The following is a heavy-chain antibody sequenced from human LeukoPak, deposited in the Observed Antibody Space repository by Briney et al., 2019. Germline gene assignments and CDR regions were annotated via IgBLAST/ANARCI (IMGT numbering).Heavy chain of an antibody. CDR1: GLTFGDYA. CDR3: TTGNYYDSSRYRFDY. J-gene: IGHJ4*02. Sequence: GGPLRLSRITSGLTFGDYAVSWVRQAPGKRREGVGFIGSKANGGTTEYAASVKGRFPISRDDSKSIAHLQMNSLKNEDTAVYYCTTGNYYDSSRYRFDYWRQGTLVTVSS. V-gene: IGHV3-49*04. CDR2: IGSKANGGTT. D-gene: IGHD3-22*01.